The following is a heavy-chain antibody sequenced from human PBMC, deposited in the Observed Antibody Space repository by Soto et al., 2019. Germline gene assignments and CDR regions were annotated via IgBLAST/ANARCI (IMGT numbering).Heavy chain of an antibody. CDR3: ARETITGAFDI. CDR1: GFTFSDYY. J-gene: IGHJ3*02. CDR2: SSTTGGTI. D-gene: IGHD3-16*01. V-gene: IGHV3-11*01. Sequence: QVQLVESGGGLVKPGGSLRLSCTASGFTFSDYYMSWIRQAPGKGLEWVSYSSTTGGTIYYAASVKGRFTISRDNAKSVLYLQMNSLRAEDTAMYYCARETITGAFDIWGQGTMVTFS.